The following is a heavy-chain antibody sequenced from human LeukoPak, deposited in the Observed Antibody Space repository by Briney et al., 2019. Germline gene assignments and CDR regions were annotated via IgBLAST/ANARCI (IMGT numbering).Heavy chain of an antibody. CDR1: GFTFSSYS. CDR2: ISGSSAYI. Sequence: PGGSLRLSCAASGFTFSSYSMNWVRQAPGKGLEWVSSISGSSAYIYYADSVKGRFTISRDNAKNSLYVQMNSLSAEDTAVYYCAKAIPGAYYFDYWGQGTLVTVSS. D-gene: IGHD3-10*01. V-gene: IGHV3-21*06. CDR3: AKAIPGAYYFDY. J-gene: IGHJ4*02.